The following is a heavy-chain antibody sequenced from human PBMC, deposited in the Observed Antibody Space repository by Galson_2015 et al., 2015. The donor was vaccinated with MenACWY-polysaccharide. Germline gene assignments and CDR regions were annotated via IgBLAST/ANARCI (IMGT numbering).Heavy chain of an antibody. Sequence: SLRLSCAASGFTFTSYWMSWVRQAPGKGLEWVAHIKQDESEKYYVDSVKGRFTISRDNAQNSLFLQMNSLRAEDTAMYYCARDEGRWELPLDYWGQGTLVTVSS. CDR2: IKQDESEK. J-gene: IGHJ4*02. CDR1: GFTFTSYW. CDR3: ARDEGRWELPLDY. D-gene: IGHD1-26*01. V-gene: IGHV3-7*01.